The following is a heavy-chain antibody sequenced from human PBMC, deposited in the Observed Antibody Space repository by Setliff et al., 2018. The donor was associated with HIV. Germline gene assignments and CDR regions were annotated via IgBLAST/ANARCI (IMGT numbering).Heavy chain of an antibody. CDR1: GGSFSVYY. D-gene: IGHD3-10*01. J-gene: IGHJ4*02. V-gene: IGHV4-34*01. CDR3: AREGVWWDYGSAFDS. Sequence: SETLSLTCAVYGGSFSVYYWSWIRQPPGKGLEWIGEINHSGSTQYNPSLKSRVTISVDTSKNQLSLNLSSVIAADTAVYYGAREGVWWDYGSAFDSWGQGTLVTVSS. CDR2: INHSGST.